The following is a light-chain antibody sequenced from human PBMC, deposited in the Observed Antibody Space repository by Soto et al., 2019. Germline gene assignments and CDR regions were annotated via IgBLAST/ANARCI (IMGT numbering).Light chain of an antibody. V-gene: IGKV3-20*01. CDR1: QRVSSSY. Sequence: EIVLTQSPGTLSLSPGERATLSCRASQRVSSSYLAWYQQKPGQAPRLLIYGASSRATGIPDRFSGSGSGTDFTLTISRLEPEDFAVDYCQQYGSSQITFGQGTRLEIK. CDR3: QQYGSSQIT. CDR2: GAS. J-gene: IGKJ5*01.